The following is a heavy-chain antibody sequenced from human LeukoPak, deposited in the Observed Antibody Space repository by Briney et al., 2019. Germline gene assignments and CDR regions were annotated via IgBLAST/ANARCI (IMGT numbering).Heavy chain of an antibody. CDR1: GFTFDDYA. D-gene: IGHD6-19*01. J-gene: IGHJ4*02. CDR2: ISWNSGSI. V-gene: IGHV3-9*03. CDR3: AKGSGYSSGWSNFDY. Sequence: PGGSLRLSCAASGFTFDDYAMHWVRQAPGKGLEWVSGISWNSGSIGYADSVKGRFTISRDNAKNSLYLQMNSLRAEDMALYYCAKGSGYSSGWSNFDYWGQGTLVTVSS.